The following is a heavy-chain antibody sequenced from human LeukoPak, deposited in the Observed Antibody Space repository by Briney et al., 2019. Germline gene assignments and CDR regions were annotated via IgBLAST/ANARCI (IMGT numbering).Heavy chain of an antibody. Sequence: GGSLRLSCAASGFTFSSHWMHWVRQAPGKGLVCVARIKSDGTYRDYGDSVRGRFTISRDNAKDTLYLQMNSLRAEDTAVYYCVRDDRSYGVDYWGQGTLVTVSS. V-gene: IGHV3-74*01. CDR2: IKSDGTYR. CDR3: VRDDRSYGVDY. J-gene: IGHJ4*02. D-gene: IGHD4-17*01. CDR1: GFTFSSHW.